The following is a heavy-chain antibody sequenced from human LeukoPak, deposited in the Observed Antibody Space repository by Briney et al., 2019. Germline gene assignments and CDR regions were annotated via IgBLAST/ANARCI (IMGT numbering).Heavy chain of an antibody. V-gene: IGHV3-23*01. J-gene: IGHJ4*02. CDR1: GFTFSSYA. Sequence: PGGSLRLSCAASGFTFSSYAMSWVRQAPGKGLEWVSAISGSGGSTYYADFVKGRFTISRDNSKNTLYLQMNSLRAEDTAVYYCAKDLGSGWYVAYFDYWGQGTLVTVSS. CDR2: ISGSGGST. D-gene: IGHD6-19*01. CDR3: AKDLGSGWYVAYFDY.